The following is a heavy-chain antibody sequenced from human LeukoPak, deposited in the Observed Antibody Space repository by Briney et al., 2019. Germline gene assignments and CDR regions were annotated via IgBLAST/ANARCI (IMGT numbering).Heavy chain of an antibody. V-gene: IGHV4-34*01. CDR3: ARGGIAAVRVFDY. D-gene: IGHD6-13*01. CDR1: GGSFSGYY. Sequence: SETLSLTCAVYGGSFSGYYWSWIRQPPGKGLEWIGEINHNGSTNYNPSLKSRVTISVDTSKNQFSLKLSSVTAADTAVYYCARGGIAAVRVFDYWGQGTLVTVSS. CDR2: INHNGST. J-gene: IGHJ4*02.